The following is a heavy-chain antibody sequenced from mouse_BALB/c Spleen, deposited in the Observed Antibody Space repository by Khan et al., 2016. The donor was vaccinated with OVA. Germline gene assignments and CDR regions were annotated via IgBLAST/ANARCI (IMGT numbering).Heavy chain of an antibody. CDR3: ARGASYWYFDV. J-gene: IGHJ1*01. Sequence: QIQLVQSGPELKKPGETVKISCKASGYTFTNYGMNWVKQAPGKGLKWMGWINTCTGEPTYTDDFKGRVAFSFETSASTAYLQINNLKNEDMATYFCARGASYWYFDVWGAGTTVTVSS. V-gene: IGHV9-1*02. CDR1: GYTFTNYG. CDR2: INTCTGEP.